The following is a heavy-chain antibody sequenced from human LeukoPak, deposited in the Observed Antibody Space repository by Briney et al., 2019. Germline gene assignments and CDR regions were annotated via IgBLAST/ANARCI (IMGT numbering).Heavy chain of an antibody. V-gene: IGHV3-74*01. CDR2: INYDGTDT. Sequence: QPGGSLGLSCVASGFTFSNYWIHWVRQAPGKGLVWVSHINYDGTDTIYAKSVKGRFTISRDNAKNTLYLQMNSLRAEDTAVYYCARVGTTSNFYYYYGMDVWGQGTTVTVSS. CDR3: ARVGTTSNFYYYYGMDV. J-gene: IGHJ6*02. D-gene: IGHD2/OR15-2a*01. CDR1: GFTFSNYW.